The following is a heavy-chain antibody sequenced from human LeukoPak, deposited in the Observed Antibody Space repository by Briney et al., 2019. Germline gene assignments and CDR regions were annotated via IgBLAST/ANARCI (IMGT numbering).Heavy chain of an antibody. CDR3: ARDPGGWDFWSGYYPLDY. CDR1: GYTFTGYY. V-gene: IGHV1-2*02. CDR2: INPNSGGT. J-gene: IGHJ4*02. Sequence: GPVKVSCKASGYTFTGYYMHWVRQAPGQGLEWMGWINPNSGGTNYAQKLQGRVTMTRDTSISTAYMELSRLRSDDTAVYYCARDPGGWDFWSGYYPLDYWGQGTLVTVSS. D-gene: IGHD3-3*01.